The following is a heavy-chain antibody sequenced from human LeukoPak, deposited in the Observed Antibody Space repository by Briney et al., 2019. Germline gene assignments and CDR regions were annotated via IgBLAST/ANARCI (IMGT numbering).Heavy chain of an antibody. D-gene: IGHD3-10*01. V-gene: IGHV1-3*01. CDR1: GYTFTSYA. CDR2: IHVGNGNT. CDR3: PRVDGSGPNAPNDC. Sequence: ASVKVSCKVSGYTFTSYAMHWVRQAPGQRLEWMGWIHVGNGNTEYSQKFQGRVTITRDTPATTTYMELSSLRSEDTAVYYCPRVDGSGPNAPNDCWGQGSLVTVSS. J-gene: IGHJ4*02.